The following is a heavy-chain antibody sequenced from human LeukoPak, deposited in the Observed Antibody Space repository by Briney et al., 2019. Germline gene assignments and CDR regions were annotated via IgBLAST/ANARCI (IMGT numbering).Heavy chain of an antibody. Sequence: SETLSLTCTVSGGSVSSGGYYWGWIRQPPGKGLEWIGSIYYSGSTYYNPSLKSRVTISVDTSKNQFSLKLSSVTAADTAVYFCASTLYASGSYHFDYWDQGTLVTVSS. CDR1: GGSVSSGGYY. V-gene: IGHV4-39*07. CDR2: IYYSGST. D-gene: IGHD3-10*01. J-gene: IGHJ4*02. CDR3: ASTLYASGSYHFDY.